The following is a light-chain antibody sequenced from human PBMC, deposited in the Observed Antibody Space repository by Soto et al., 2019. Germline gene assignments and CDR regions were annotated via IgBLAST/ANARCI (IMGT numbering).Light chain of an antibody. Sequence: SYELTQPPSVSVSPGQTARITCSGDALPKQYAYWYQQKPGQAPVLVIYEDSERPSGIPERFSGSSSGTTVTLTISGVQAEDEADYYCQSADSSGTYVVFCGGTKLTVL. CDR1: ALPKQY. CDR3: QSADSSGTYVV. CDR2: EDS. V-gene: IGLV3-25*02. J-gene: IGLJ3*02.